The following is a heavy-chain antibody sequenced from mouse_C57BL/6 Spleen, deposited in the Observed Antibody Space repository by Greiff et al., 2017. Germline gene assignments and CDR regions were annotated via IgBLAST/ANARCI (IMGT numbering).Heavy chain of an antibody. Sequence: VKLVESGPGLVQPSQSLSITCTVSGFSLTSYGVHWVRQSPGKGLEWLGVIWRGGSTDYNAAFMSRLSITKDNSKSQVFFKMNSLQADDTAIYYCAKKAGDYVSYAMDYWGQGTSVTVSS. CDR2: IWRGGST. V-gene: IGHV2-5*01. CDR1: GFSLTSYG. CDR3: AKKAGDYVSYAMDY. J-gene: IGHJ4*01. D-gene: IGHD2-4*01.